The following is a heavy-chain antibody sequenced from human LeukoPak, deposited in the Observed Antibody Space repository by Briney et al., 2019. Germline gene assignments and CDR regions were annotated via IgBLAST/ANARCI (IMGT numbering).Heavy chain of an antibody. Sequence: PSETLSLTCAVYGGSFSGYYWSWIRQPPGEGLEWIGEINHSGSTNYNPSLKSRVTISVDTSKNQFSLKLSSVTAADTAVYYCASGAGSLGYWGQGTLVTVSS. CDR3: ASGAGSLGY. J-gene: IGHJ4*02. CDR1: GGSFSGYY. D-gene: IGHD7-27*01. V-gene: IGHV4-34*01. CDR2: INHSGST.